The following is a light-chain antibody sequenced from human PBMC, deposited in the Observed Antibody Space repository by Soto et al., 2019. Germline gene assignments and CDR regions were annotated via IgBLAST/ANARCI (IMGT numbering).Light chain of an antibody. J-gene: IGKJ1*01. CDR3: QQYNNWTWT. CDR2: GAS. V-gene: IGKV3-15*01. Sequence: EIVMPQSPATLSVSPGERATLSCRASQSVSSNLAWYQQKPGQAHRLLIYGASTRATGIPARFSGSGSGTEFTLTISSLQSEDFAVYYWQQYNNWTWTFGQGTKVEIK. CDR1: QSVSSN.